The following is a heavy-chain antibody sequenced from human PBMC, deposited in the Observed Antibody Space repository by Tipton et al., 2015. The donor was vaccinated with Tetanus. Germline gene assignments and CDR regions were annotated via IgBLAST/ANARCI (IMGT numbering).Heavy chain of an antibody. CDR3: ARRSLTNYGLDV. V-gene: IGHV3-74*01. CDR1: GFTFSSFW. Sequence: SLRLSCAASGFTFSSFWMHWVRQTPGKGLLWISRINPDGRRTNYADSVKGRFTISRDNAKNTVYLQMNSLRAEDTAVYFCARRSLTNYGLDVWGQGTPVTVSS. CDR2: INPDGRRT. D-gene: IGHD1-1*01. J-gene: IGHJ6*02.